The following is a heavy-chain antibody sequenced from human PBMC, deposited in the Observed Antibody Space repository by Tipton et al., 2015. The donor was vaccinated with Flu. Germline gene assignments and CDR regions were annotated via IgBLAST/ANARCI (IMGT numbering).Heavy chain of an antibody. CDR1: GYSFTSYW. Sequence: VQLVQSGAEVKKPGESLKISCKGSGYSFTSYWIGWVRQMPGKGLEWMGIIYPGDSDTRYSPSFQGQVTISADKSISTAYLQWTSLKASDPAMYYCAGPSSSWAKYFQHWGPGPLVTVSS. J-gene: IGHJ1*01. CDR2: IYPGDSDT. V-gene: IGHV5-51*01. CDR3: AGPSSSWAKYFQH. D-gene: IGHD6-13*01.